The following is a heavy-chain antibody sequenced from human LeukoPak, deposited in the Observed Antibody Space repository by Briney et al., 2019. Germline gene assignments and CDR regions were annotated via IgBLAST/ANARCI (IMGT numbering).Heavy chain of an antibody. V-gene: IGHV1-18*01. CDR2: ISAYNGNT. Sequence: GASVKVSCKASGYTFTSYGISWVRQAPGQGLEWMGWISAYNGNTNYAQKLQGRVTMTTDTSTSTAYMELRSLRSDDTAVYYCARVYYDSWSGYYTYFDYWGQGTLVTVSS. J-gene: IGHJ4*02. CDR1: GYTFTSYG. D-gene: IGHD3-3*01. CDR3: ARVYYDSWSGYYTYFDY.